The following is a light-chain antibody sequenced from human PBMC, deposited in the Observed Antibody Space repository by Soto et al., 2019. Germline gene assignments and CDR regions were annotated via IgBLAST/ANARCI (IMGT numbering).Light chain of an antibody. J-gene: IGKJ1*01. CDR1: QSVSSN. CDR2: GAS. Sequence: ETLMTQSPATLSVSPGERATLSCRASQSVSSNLAWYQQKPGQAPRLLIYGASTRAIDIPARFSGSGSETEFTLTISSLQSEDFAVYYCQQYNNWPRTFGQGTKVDIK. CDR3: QQYNNWPRT. V-gene: IGKV3-15*01.